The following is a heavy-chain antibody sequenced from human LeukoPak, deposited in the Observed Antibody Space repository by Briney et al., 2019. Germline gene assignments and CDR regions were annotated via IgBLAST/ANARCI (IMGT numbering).Heavy chain of an antibody. CDR3: ARNFGSGYYYGY. J-gene: IGHJ4*02. CDR2: IIPIFGTA. V-gene: IGHV1-69*05. Sequence: SVKVSCKASGGTFSSYAISWVRQAPGQGLEWMGGIIPIFGTANYAQKFQGRVTITTDKSTSTAYMELSSLRSEDTAVYYCARNFGSGYYYGYWGQGTLVTVSS. CDR1: GGTFSSYA. D-gene: IGHD3-22*01.